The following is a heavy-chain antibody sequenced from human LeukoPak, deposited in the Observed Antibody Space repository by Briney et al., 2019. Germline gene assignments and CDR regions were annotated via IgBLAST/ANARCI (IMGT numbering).Heavy chain of an antibody. V-gene: IGHV4-61*01. D-gene: IGHD3-22*01. Sequence: PSETLSLTCTVSGGSVSSGSYYWSWIRQPPGKGLEWIGYIYYSGSTNYNPSLKSRVTISVDTSKNQFSLKLSSVTAADTAVYYCARVNYSGYYYFSNYYMDVWGKGTTVTVSS. J-gene: IGHJ6*03. CDR2: IYYSGST. CDR3: ARVNYSGYYYFSNYYMDV. CDR1: GGSVSSGSYY.